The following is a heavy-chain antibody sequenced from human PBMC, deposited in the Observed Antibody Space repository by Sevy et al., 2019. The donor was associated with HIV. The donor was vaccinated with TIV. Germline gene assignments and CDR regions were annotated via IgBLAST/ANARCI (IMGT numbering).Heavy chain of an antibody. CDR1: GFTFSSYA. CDR2: ISYDGSNK. V-gene: IGHV3-30*04. J-gene: IGHJ4*02. D-gene: IGHD3-10*01. CDR3: GRGDYVDY. Sequence: GGSLRLSCAASGFTFSSYAMHWVRQAPGKGLEWVAVISYDGSNKYYTDSVKGRFTISRDNSKNTLYLQMNSLRAEETAVYYCGRGDYVDYWGQGTLVTVSS.